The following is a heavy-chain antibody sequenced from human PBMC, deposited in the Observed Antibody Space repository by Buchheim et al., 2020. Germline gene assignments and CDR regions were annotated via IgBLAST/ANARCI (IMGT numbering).Heavy chain of an antibody. CDR3: ASLGAPLDVDFWSGYEH. D-gene: IGHD3-3*01. J-gene: IGHJ4*02. Sequence: VQLVESGGGLVQPGGSLRLSCAASGFTVSSNYMSWVRQAPGKGLEWVSVIYSGGSTYYADSVKGRFTISRDNSKNTLYLQMNSLRAEDTAVYYCASLGAPLDVDFWSGYEHWGQGTL. CDR1: GFTVSSNY. V-gene: IGHV3-66*02. CDR2: IYSGGST.